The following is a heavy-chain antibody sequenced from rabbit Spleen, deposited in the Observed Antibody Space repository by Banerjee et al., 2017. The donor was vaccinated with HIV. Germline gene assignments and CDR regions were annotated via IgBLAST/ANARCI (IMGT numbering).Heavy chain of an antibody. CDR1: GFSFSNNFY. D-gene: IGHD8-1*01. J-gene: IGHJ6*01. CDR2: IDSGASAFT. Sequence: EQLLESGGGLVKPEGSLTLTCRASGFSFSNNFYMCWVRQAPGKGLEWIACIDSGASAFTYFANWAKGRFTISKTSSTTVTLQMTSLTAADTATYFCARDSGSSFSSYGMDLWGQGTLVTVS. V-gene: IGHV1S45*01. CDR3: ARDSGSSFSSYGMDL.